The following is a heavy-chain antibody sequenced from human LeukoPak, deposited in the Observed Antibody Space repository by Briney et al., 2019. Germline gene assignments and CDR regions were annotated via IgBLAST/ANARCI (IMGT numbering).Heavy chain of an antibody. V-gene: IGHV3-48*04. J-gene: IGHJ4*02. CDR3: ADPGVGY. D-gene: IGHD1-26*01. CDR2: ISSASGTI. CDR1: GFTFTSYS. Sequence: GESLRLSCTASGFTFTSYSMNWVRQAPGKGLEWVSYISSASGTIYYADSVKGRFTISRDNANNSLYLQMNSLRAEDTAVYYCADPGVGYWGQGTLVTVSS.